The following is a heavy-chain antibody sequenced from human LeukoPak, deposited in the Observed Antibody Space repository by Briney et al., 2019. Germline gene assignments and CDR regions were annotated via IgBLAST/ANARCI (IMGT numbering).Heavy chain of an antibody. V-gene: IGHV3-21*01. D-gene: IGHD3-10*01. J-gene: IGHJ4*02. CDR1: GFTFSSYS. CDR3: ARDLRVTMVRGVPRSPFDY. CDR2: ISSSSSYI. Sequence: GGSLRLSCAASGFTFSSYSMNWVRQAPGKGLEWVSSISSSSSYIYYADSVKGRFTISRDNAKNSLYLQMNSLRAEDMAVYYCARDLRVTMVRGVPRSPFDYWGQGTLVTVSS.